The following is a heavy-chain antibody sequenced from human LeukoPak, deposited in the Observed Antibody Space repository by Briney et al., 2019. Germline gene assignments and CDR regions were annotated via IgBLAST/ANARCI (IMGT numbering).Heavy chain of an antibody. Sequence: SETLSLTCTVSGGSISSYYWSWIRQPPGKGLGWIGYIYYSGSNNYNPSLKSRVTISVDTSKNQFSLKLSSVTAADTAVYYCASFDFWSGYYRDYWGQGTLVTVSS. CDR3: ASFDFWSGYYRDY. V-gene: IGHV4-59*13. J-gene: IGHJ4*02. CDR2: IYYSGSN. CDR1: GGSISSYY. D-gene: IGHD3-3*01.